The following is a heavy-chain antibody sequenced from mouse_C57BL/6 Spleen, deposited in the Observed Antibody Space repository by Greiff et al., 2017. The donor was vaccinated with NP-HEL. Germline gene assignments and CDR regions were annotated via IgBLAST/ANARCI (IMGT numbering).Heavy chain of an antibody. CDR3: ASPLVTTVVATDAMDY. CDR1: GYSITSGYY. J-gene: IGHJ4*01. D-gene: IGHD1-1*01. CDR2: ISYDGSN. V-gene: IGHV3-6*01. Sequence: EVKLQESGPGLVKPSQSLSLTCSVTGYSITSGYYWYWIRQFPGNKLEWMGYISYDGSNNYNPSLKNRISITRDTSNNQFFLKLNSVTTEDTATDYCASPLVTTVVATDAMDYWGQGTSVTVSS.